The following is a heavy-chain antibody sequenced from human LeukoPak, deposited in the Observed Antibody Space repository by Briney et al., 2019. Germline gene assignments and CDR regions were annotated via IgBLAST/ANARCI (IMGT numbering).Heavy chain of an antibody. CDR2: ISTSSSYI. CDR3: ARDPPLLSSSSRPAFVDV. Sequence: PGGSLRLSCAASGFTFSSYSMNWVRQAPGKGLEWVSFISTSSSYIHNADSVKGRFTISRDNAKNSLYLQMNSLRAEDTAVYYCARDPPLLSSSSRPAFVDVWGKGTTVTVSS. J-gene: IGHJ6*04. CDR1: GFTFSSYS. V-gene: IGHV3-21*01. D-gene: IGHD6-6*01.